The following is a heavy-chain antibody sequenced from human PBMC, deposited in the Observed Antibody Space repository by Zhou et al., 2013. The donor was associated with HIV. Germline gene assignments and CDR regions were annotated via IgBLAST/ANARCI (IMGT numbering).Heavy chain of an antibody. CDR1: GYSFINYL. D-gene: IGHD3-16*02. CDR2: MNPEWGAV. CDR3: AVLLLSEERTSVIIVDDFTFQH. J-gene: IGHJ1*01. Sequence: QVHLVQSGTVMGKPGSSMTISCEASGYSFINYLIHWVRHVPGKGLEWMGWMNPEWGAVNYARNFQGKVTMTRKSSSYTDRGTAYLKLVAELSSADTAVLLLSEERTSVIIVDDFTFQHWGQGTLVVVS. V-gene: IGHV1-2*02.